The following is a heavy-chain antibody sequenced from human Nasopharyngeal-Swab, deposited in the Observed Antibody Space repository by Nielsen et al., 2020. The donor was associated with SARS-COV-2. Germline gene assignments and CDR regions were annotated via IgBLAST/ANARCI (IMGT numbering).Heavy chain of an antibody. CDR2: ISHNSGT. Sequence: SETLSPTCTVSGVSISSQYWSWIRQPPGTGLEWIGYISHNSGTNHNPSLKSRVTMFMDTSKNQFSLKLRSVTAADTAVYYCAKECATGWFDPWGQGTLVTVSS. J-gene: IGHJ5*02. CDR1: GVSISSQY. V-gene: IGHV4-59*11. CDR3: AKECATGWFDP.